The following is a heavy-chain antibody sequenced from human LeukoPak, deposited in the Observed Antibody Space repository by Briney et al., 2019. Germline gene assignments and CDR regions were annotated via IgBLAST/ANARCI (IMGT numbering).Heavy chain of an antibody. D-gene: IGHD2-2*01. CDR2: INPNDGDT. V-gene: IGHV1-2*02. J-gene: IGHJ4*02. Sequence: ASVKVSCKVCGYTFTDYYMHWVRQAPGQGFEWMVWINPNDGDTNYAQKFQGRVTMNRDTSISTAHMEVSRLRSDDTAVYYCARANFPYCSSSTCLFDYWGQGTLVTVSS. CDR1: GYTFTDYY. CDR3: ARANFPYCSSSTCLFDY.